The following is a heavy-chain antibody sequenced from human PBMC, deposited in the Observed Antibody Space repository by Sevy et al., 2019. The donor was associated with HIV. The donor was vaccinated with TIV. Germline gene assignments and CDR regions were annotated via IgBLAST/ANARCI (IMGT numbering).Heavy chain of an antibody. D-gene: IGHD3-3*01. J-gene: IGHJ5*02. V-gene: IGHV3-49*03. Sequence: GGSLRLSCTASGFTFGDYAMSWFRQAPGKGLEWVGFIRSKAYGGTTEYAASVKGRFTISRDDSKSIAYLQMNSLKTEDTAVYYCTRDRRITIFGVVNTYNWFHPWGQGTLVTVSS. CDR1: GFTFGDYA. CDR3: TRDRRITIFGVVNTYNWFHP. CDR2: IRSKAYGGTT.